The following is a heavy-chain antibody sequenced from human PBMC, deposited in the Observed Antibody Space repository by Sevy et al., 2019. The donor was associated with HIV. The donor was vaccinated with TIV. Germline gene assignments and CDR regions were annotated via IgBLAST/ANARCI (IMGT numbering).Heavy chain of an antibody. CDR2: ISFTTNNT. Sequence: GGSLRLSCAASGFSVGSYSMNWVRQAPGKGLEWVSFISFTTNNTYYVDSMKGRFTISRDNAKNSVYLQMNSLRAEDTAVYYCSSGGGYWGQGTLVTVSS. V-gene: IGHV3-21*01. CDR3: SSGGGY. D-gene: IGHD3-16*01. J-gene: IGHJ4*02. CDR1: GFSVGSYS.